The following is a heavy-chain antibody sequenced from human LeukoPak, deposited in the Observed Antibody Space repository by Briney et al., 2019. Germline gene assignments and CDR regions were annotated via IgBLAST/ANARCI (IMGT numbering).Heavy chain of an antibody. J-gene: IGHJ4*02. V-gene: IGHV4-59*08. D-gene: IGHD4-11*01. Sequence: SETLSLTCTVSGGSISTYYWSWIRQPPGKGLEWIGYIYYSGSTNYNPSLKSRVTISVDTSKNQFSLKLSSVTAADTAVYYCARLYSNYGYYFDHWGQGTLVTVSS. CDR2: IYYSGST. CDR3: ARLYSNYGYYFDH. CDR1: GGSISTYY.